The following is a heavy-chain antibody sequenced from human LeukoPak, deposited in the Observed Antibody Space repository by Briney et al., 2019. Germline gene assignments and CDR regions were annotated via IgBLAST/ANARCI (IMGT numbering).Heavy chain of an antibody. CDR1: GFSFSSYW. CDR3: ARLSAYYYGSYFYYYMDV. D-gene: IGHD3-10*01. V-gene: IGHV3-7*01. CDR2: IKQDESER. J-gene: IGHJ6*03. Sequence: PGGSLRLSCEASGFSFSSYWMTWVRQPPGKGPEWVANIKQDESERYSADPVKGRFTISRDNAKKSVYLHMSSLRAEDTALYYCARLSAYYYGSYFYYYMDVWGKGTTVTVSS.